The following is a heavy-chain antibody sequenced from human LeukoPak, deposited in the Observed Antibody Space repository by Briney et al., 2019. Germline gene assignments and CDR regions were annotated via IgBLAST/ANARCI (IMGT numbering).Heavy chain of an antibody. CDR2: MNPNSGNT. J-gene: IGHJ4*02. CDR3: VQFELDY. Sequence: ASVKVSCKASGGTFSSYAISWVRQAPGQGLEWMGWMNPNSGNTGYAQKFQGRVTMTRNTSISTAYMDLSRLRSDDTAVYYCVQFELDYWGQGTLVTVSS. V-gene: IGHV1-8*02. D-gene: IGHD1-7*01. CDR1: GGTFSSYA.